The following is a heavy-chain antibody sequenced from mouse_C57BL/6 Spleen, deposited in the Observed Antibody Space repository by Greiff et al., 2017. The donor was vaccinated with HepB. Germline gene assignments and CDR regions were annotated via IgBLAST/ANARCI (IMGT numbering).Heavy chain of an antibody. CDR1: GYTFTDYY. CDR3: ARDSNSLYAMDY. V-gene: IGHV1-26*01. CDR2: INPNNGGT. D-gene: IGHD2-5*01. J-gene: IGHJ4*01. Sequence: EVQLQQSGPELVKPGASVKISCKASGYTFTDYYMNWVKQSHGKSLEWIGDINPNNGGTSYKQKFKGQDTLTVDKSSSTAYMELRSLTSEDSAVYYCARDSNSLYAMDYWGQGTSVTVAS.